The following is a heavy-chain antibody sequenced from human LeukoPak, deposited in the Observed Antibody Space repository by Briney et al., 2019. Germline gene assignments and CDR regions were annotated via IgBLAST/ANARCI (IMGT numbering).Heavy chain of an antibody. Sequence: SQTLSLTCTVSGGSISSGGYYWSWIRQHPGKGLEWIGYIYYSGSTYYNPSLKSRVTISVDTSKNQFSLKLSSVTAADTAVYYCARDRGDYRNWFDPWGQGTLVTVSS. V-gene: IGHV4-31*03. CDR1: GGSISSGGYY. CDR3: ARDRGDYRNWFDP. D-gene: IGHD4-17*01. J-gene: IGHJ5*02. CDR2: IYYSGST.